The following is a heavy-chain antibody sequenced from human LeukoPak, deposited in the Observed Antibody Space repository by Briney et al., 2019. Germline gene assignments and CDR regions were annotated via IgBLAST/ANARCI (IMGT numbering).Heavy chain of an antibody. J-gene: IGHJ5*02. CDR3: ATEPGYCSGGSCYGGWFDP. CDR1: GGSFSGYY. D-gene: IGHD2-15*01. CDR2: INHSGST. Sequence: PSETLSLTCAVYGGSFSGYYWSWIRQPPGKGLEWIGEINHSGSTNYNPSLKSRATISLDTSNNQFSLKLSFVTAADTAVYYCATEPGYCSGGSCYGGWFDPWGQGTLVTVSS. V-gene: IGHV4-34*01.